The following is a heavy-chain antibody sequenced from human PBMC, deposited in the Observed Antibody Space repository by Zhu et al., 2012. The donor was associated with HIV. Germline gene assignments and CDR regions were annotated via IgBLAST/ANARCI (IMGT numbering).Heavy chain of an antibody. J-gene: IGHJ4*02. D-gene: IGHD4-17*01. Sequence: QVQPHESGPGLLRPSETLSLTCNVSDDSISWIRQFPGRGLEWIGNLHYGGRTYYNSSLKTRLSISTDRSRGQVTLKLRTVTAADAAIYYCTRLLRATVTSPSDVWGQGAPGSPSP. CDR3: TRLLRATVTSPSDV. V-gene: IGHV4-59*12. CDR2: LHYGGRT. CDR1: DDSIS.